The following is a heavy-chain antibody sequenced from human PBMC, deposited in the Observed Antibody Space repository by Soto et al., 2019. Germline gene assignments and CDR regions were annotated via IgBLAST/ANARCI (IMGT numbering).Heavy chain of an antibody. CDR2: ISAYNGNT. Sequence: GASVKVSCKASGYTFTIYGISWVRQAPGQGLEWMGWISAYNGNTNYAQKLQGRVTMTTDTSTSTAYMELRSLRSDDTAVYYCARDQFVVVPAATGWFDPWGQGTLVTVSS. V-gene: IGHV1-18*01. CDR3: ARDQFVVVPAATGWFDP. J-gene: IGHJ5*02. D-gene: IGHD2-2*01. CDR1: GYTFTIYG.